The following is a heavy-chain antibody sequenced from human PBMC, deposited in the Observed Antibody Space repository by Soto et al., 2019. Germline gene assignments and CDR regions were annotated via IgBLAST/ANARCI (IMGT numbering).Heavy chain of an antibody. Sequence: QVQLVQSGAEVKKPGASVKVSCKASGYTFTSYDINWVRQATGQGLEWMGWMNPNSGNTGYAQKFQGRVTMTRNTSISTAYMELSSLRSEDTAVYYCARGRPLGRGVKNWFDPWGQGTLVTVSS. V-gene: IGHV1-8*01. CDR1: GYTFTSYD. J-gene: IGHJ5*02. CDR2: MNPNSGNT. CDR3: ARGRPLGRGVKNWFDP. D-gene: IGHD3-10*01.